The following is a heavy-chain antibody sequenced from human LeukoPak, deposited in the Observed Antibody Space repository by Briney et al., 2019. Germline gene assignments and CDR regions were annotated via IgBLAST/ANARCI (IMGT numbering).Heavy chain of an antibody. V-gene: IGHV3-53*01. CDR2: IYSGGTT. CDR1: GFTVSSNY. CDR3: ASTRFSPTYYYYYMDV. Sequence: GGSLRPSCAASGFTVSSNYMNWVRQAPGKGLEWVSLIYSGGTTYYADSVKGRFAISRDSSKNTLYLQMNSLRAEDTAVYYCASTRFSPTYYYYYMDVWGKGTTVTVSS. D-gene: IGHD3-3*01. J-gene: IGHJ6*03.